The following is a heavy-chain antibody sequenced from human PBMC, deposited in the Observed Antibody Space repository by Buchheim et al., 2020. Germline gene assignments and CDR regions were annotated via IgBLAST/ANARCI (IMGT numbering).Heavy chain of an antibody. Sequence: EVQLVESGGGLVQPGGSLRLSCEVSGFTFGSHEMNWVRQAPGKGLEWISYIYKSGSVIFYADSVRGRFTISRDNAKNSLYLQMSSLRAEDSALYYCARGWFDSWGQGTL. CDR1: GFTFGSHE. CDR3: ARGWFDS. J-gene: IGHJ5*01. V-gene: IGHV3-48*03. CDR2: IYKSGSVI.